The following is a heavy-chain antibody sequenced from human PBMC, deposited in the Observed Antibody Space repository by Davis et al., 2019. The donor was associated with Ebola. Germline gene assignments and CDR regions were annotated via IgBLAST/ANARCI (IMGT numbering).Heavy chain of an antibody. J-gene: IGHJ5*02. CDR3: ARDRRLIVVVPTATWFAP. CDR1: GGSLRNYG. Sequence: ASVKVSCKASGGSLRNYGISWVRQAPGQGLEWMGWISAYNDNTNYAQNFQGRVTMTTDTSTSTAYMELRSLRSDDTAVYYCARDRRLIVVVPTATWFAPWGQGTLVTVSS. CDR2: ISAYNDNT. D-gene: IGHD2-2*01. V-gene: IGHV1-18*01.